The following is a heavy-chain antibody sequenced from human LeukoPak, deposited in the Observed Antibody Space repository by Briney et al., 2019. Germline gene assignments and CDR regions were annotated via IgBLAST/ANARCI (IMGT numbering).Heavy chain of an antibody. J-gene: IGHJ4*02. CDR1: GFTFSSYW. D-gene: IGHD3-3*01. CDR3: ARVFLVDYFDY. Sequence: GGSLRLSCAAAGFTFSSYWMSWVRQAPGKGLEWVANIKQDGSEKYYVDSVKGRFTISRDNAKNSLYLQMNSLRAEDTAVYYCARVFLVDYFDYWGQGTLVTVSS. V-gene: IGHV3-7*01. CDR2: IKQDGSEK.